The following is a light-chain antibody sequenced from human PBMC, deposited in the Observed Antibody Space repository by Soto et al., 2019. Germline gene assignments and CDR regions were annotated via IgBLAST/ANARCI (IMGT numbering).Light chain of an antibody. CDR2: DVS. Sequence: QSVLTQPASVSGSPGQSITISCTGTSSDVGGYNYVSWYQQHPGKAPKLMIYDVSNRPSGVSNRFSGSKSGXTASXTISGLQAEDEADYYCSSYTSSSTHYVFGTGTKLTVL. J-gene: IGLJ1*01. CDR3: SSYTSSSTHYV. CDR1: SSDVGGYNY. V-gene: IGLV2-14*01.